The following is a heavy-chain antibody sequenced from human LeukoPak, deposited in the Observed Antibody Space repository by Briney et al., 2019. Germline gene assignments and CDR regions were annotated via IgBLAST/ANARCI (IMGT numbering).Heavy chain of an antibody. Sequence: GGSLRLSCAASGFTVSSNYMSWVRQAPGKGLEWVSVIYSGGSTYYADSVKGRFTISRDNSKNTLYLQMNGLRAEDTAVYYCARGPYDDHVDYWGQGTLLTVSS. CDR1: GFTVSSNY. D-gene: IGHD4-17*01. CDR2: IYSGGST. CDR3: ARGPYDDHVDY. J-gene: IGHJ4*02. V-gene: IGHV3-53*01.